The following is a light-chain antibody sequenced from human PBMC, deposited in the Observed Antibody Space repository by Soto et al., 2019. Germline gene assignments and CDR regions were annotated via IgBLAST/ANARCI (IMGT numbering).Light chain of an antibody. CDR1: SSDVGGYNY. Sequence: QSAQTQPASVSGSPGQSITISCTGTSSDVGGYNYVSWYQQHPGKAPKLMIYDVSNRPSGVSNRFSGSKSGNTASLTISGLQAEDEADYYCSSYTSSSTPSWVFGGGTKLTVL. CDR3: SSYTSSSTPSWV. V-gene: IGLV2-14*01. CDR2: DVS. J-gene: IGLJ3*02.